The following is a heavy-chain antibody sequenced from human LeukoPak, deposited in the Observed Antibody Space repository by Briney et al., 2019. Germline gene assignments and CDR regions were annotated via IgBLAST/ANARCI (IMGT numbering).Heavy chain of an antibody. J-gene: IGHJ3*02. V-gene: IGHV4-31*03. Sequence: PQTLSLTCTVSGGSITSGPYYWTWIRHHPGKGLEWIGYIYSSGDTQNNPSLRSRVTMSVHTSKTQFSLKLSSVTAAATAWYFCANSRGTIYRSDVFDIWGQETMVTVSS. CDR1: GGSITSGPYY. D-gene: IGHD1-1*01. CDR2: IYSSGDT. CDR3: ANSRGTIYRSDVFDI.